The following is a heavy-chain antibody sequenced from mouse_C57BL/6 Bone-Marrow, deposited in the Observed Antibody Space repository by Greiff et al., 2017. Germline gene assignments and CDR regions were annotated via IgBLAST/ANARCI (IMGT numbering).Heavy chain of an antibody. D-gene: IGHD2-4*01. V-gene: IGHV1-69*01. J-gene: IGHJ3*01. Sequence: QVQLQQPGAELVMPGASVKLSCKASGYTFTSYWMTWVKQRPGQGLEWIGEIDPSASYTNYIQKFKGKSTLTVDQSSRPAYMQLSSLTSEDSAVYYCAGEIYYDYGGASWFAYWGQGTLVTVSA. CDR3: AGEIYYDYGGASWFAY. CDR1: GYTFTSYW. CDR2: IDPSASYT.